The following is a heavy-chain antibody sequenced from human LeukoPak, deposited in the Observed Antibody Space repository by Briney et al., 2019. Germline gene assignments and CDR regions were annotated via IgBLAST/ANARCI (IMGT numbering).Heavy chain of an antibody. J-gene: IGHJ4*02. CDR2: VNPNSGGT. D-gene: IGHD5-18*01. V-gene: IGHV1-2*02. Sequence: ASVKVSCKASGYTFTGYYMHWVRQAPGQGLEWMGWVNPNSGGTNYEQKFQGRLTMTRDTSISTAYMEMRRLRSDDTAVYYCARQVRGYSYGYHNWGQGTMVTVSS. CDR3: ARQVRGYSYGYHN. CDR1: GYTFTGYY.